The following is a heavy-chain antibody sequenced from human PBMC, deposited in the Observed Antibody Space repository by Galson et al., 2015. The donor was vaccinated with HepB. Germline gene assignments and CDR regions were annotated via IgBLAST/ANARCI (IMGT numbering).Heavy chain of an antibody. J-gene: IGHJ4*02. Sequence: VRQAPGKGLEWVAVIWYDGSNKYYADSVKGRFTISRDNSKNTLYLQMNSLRAEDTAVYYCARDPADYDDQYFDYWGQGTLVTVSS. CDR3: ARDPADYDDQYFDY. D-gene: IGHD4-17*01. CDR2: IWYDGSNK. V-gene: IGHV3-33*01.